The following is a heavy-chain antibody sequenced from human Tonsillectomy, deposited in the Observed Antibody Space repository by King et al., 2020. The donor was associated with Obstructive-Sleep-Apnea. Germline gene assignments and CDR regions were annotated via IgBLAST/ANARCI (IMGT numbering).Heavy chain of an antibody. CDR3: AKEGIGWYLFN. D-gene: IGHD6-19*01. Sequence: VQLVESGGGVVQPGRSLRLSCAASGFTFSSYGMHWVRQAPGKGLEWVAVISYDGSNKYYADSVKGRFTISRDNSKNTLYLQMNSLRAEDTAVYYCAKEGIGWYLFNWGQGTLVTVSS. CDR2: ISYDGSNK. J-gene: IGHJ4*02. CDR1: GFTFSSYG. V-gene: IGHV3-30*18.